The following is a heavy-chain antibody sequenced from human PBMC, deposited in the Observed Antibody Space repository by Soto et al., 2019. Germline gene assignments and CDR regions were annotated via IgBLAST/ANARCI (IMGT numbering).Heavy chain of an antibody. CDR3: ARSLEGAGARQGGN. CDR2: IIPIFGTA. D-gene: IGHD1-26*01. CDR1: GGTFSSYA. Sequence: QVQLVQSGAEVKKPGSSVKVSCKASGGTFSSYAISWVRQAPGQGLEWMGGIIPIFGTANYAQKFQGRVTXXAXEXTSTAYMELSSLSSEDTAVYYCARSLEGAGARQGGNWGQGTLVTVSS. V-gene: IGHV1-69*12. J-gene: IGHJ4*02.